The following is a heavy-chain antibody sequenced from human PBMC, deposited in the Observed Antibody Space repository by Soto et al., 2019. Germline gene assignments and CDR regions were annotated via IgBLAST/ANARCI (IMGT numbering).Heavy chain of an antibody. CDR1: GGSISSYY. D-gene: IGHD6-13*01. CDR2: IYYSGST. CDR3: ARDKRSSSWFGFDY. V-gene: IGHV4-59*01. Sequence: SETLSLTCTVSGGSISSYYWSWIRQPPGKGLEWIGYIYYSGSTNYNPSLKSRVTISVDTSKNQFSLKLSSVTAADTAVYYCARDKRSSSWFGFDYWGQGTLVTVSS. J-gene: IGHJ4*02.